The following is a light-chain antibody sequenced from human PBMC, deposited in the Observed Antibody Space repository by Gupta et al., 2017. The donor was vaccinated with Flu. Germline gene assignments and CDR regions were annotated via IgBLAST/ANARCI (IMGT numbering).Light chain of an antibody. Sequence: DIQMTQSPSSLSASVGDTVTITCRASEDIRNYLNWYQHRPGKAPKLLIYATSKLQSGVPSRFSGSGSGTHFILTITTRQPEDFATYYCQHRYITPLTFGGGTRVEIK. CDR3: QHRYITPLT. J-gene: IGKJ4*01. CDR1: EDIRNY. V-gene: IGKV1-39*01. CDR2: ATS.